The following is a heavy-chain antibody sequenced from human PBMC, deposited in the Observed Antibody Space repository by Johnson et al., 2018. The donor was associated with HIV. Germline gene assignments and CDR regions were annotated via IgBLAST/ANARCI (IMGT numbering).Heavy chain of an antibody. CDR2: IQYDGTNK. V-gene: IGHV3-30*02. J-gene: IGHJ3*02. D-gene: IGHD2/OR15-2a*01. CDR3: AKDLSYPKTRAFDI. CDR1: GFTFSSYG. Sequence: QVQLVESGGGVVQPGGSLRLSCAASGFTFSSYGMHWVRQAPGKGLEWVAFIQYDGTNKYYADSVKGRSPISRDNSKNTLYLQMYSLRAEDTAVYYCAKDLSYPKTRAFDIWGQGTMVTVSS.